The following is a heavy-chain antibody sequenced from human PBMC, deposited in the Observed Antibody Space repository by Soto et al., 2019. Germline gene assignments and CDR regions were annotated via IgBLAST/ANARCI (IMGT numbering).Heavy chain of an antibody. D-gene: IGHD6-19*01. Sequence: ASVKVSCKASGHTFTDYYMNWVRQAPGQGLEWMGWMNPSNGVTTYAQRFQGRVTMTRDTSISTAYMDLSGLRSDDTAVYYCARGALTVANWFDPWGQGTQVTVSS. CDR3: ARGALTVANWFDP. CDR1: GHTFTDYY. V-gene: IGHV1-2*02. J-gene: IGHJ5*02. CDR2: MNPSNGVT.